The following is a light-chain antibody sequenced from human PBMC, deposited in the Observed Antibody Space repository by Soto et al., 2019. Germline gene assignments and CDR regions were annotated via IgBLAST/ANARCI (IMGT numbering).Light chain of an antibody. V-gene: IGKV1-13*02. CDR3: QQFNSYPQFT. J-gene: IGKJ3*01. CDR2: DAS. CDR1: QGISSA. Sequence: AIQLTQSPSSLSASVGDRVTITCRASQGISSALAWYQQKPGKAPKLLIYDASSLESGVPSRFSGSGSGTEFTLTISSLQPEDFATYYCQQFNSYPQFTFGPGTKVDIK.